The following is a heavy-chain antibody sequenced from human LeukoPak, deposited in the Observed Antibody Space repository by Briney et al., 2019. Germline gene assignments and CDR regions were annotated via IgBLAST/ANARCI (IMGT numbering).Heavy chain of an antibody. CDR2: IYYSGST. CDR1: GDSISNYY. D-gene: IGHD6-19*01. V-gene: IGHV4-59*01. CDR3: ARGQQWLVTPYN. Sequence: SETLSLTCTVSGDSISNYYWSWIRQPPGKGLEWIGYIYYSGSTNYNPSLKSRVTISVDTSKNQFSLKLSSVTAADTAVYYCARGQQWLVTPYNWGQGTLVTVSS. J-gene: IGHJ4*02.